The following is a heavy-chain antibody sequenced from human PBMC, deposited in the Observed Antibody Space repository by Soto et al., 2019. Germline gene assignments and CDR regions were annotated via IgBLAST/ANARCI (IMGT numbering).Heavy chain of an antibody. D-gene: IGHD4-17*01. Sequence: AASVKVSCKTSGYTFSNCAMHWVRQAPGQSLEWMGWINGGNGDTKYSQNFQGRVTITRDTSASTAYMELSSLRFEDTAVYYCASEIDATTATSLDYWGQGTLVTVSS. J-gene: IGHJ4*02. CDR1: GYTFSNCA. V-gene: IGHV1-3*01. CDR2: INGGNGDT. CDR3: ASEIDATTATSLDY.